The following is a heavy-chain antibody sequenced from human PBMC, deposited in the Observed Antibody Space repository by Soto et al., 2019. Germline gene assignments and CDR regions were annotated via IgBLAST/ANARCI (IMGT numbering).Heavy chain of an antibody. V-gene: IGHV3-74*01. J-gene: IGHJ4*02. CDR2: NKGDGSET. CDR3: LRGNSGYGNFDY. Sequence: GGSLRLSCAASGFTFSSYWMHWVRQAQGKGLVWVSRNKGDGSETNDADSVKGRFTISRDNAKNTLYLQLNSLRAEDTGVYYCLRGNSGYGNFDYWGQGTRVTVSS. CDR1: GFTFSSYW. D-gene: IGHD5-12*01.